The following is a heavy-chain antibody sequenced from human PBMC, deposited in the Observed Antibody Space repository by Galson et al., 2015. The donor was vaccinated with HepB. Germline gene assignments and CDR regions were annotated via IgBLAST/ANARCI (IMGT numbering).Heavy chain of an antibody. V-gene: IGHV1-69*13. J-gene: IGHJ3*02. D-gene: IGHD6-13*01. CDR3: ARDTAAASSGDAFDI. CDR2: IIPIFGTA. CDR1: GGTFSSYA. Sequence: SVKVSCKASGGTFSSYAISWVRQAPGQGLEWMGGIIPIFGTAKYAQKFQGRVTITADESTSTAYMELSSLRSEDTAVYYCARDTAAASSGDAFDIWGQGTMVTVSS.